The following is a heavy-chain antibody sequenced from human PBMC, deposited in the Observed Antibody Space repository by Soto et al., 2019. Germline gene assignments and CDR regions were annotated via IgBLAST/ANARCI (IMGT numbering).Heavy chain of an antibody. D-gene: IGHD4-17*01. CDR1: GFTFSSYG. CDR2: IWYDGSNK. Sequence: QVQLVESGGGVVQPGRSLRLSCAASGFTFSSYGMHWVRQAPGKGLEWVAVIWYDGSNKYYADSVKGRFTISRDNSKNTLYLQMNSLRAEDTAVYYCARDPEPGDYGWFDYWGQGTLVTVSS. J-gene: IGHJ4*02. CDR3: ARDPEPGDYGWFDY. V-gene: IGHV3-33*01.